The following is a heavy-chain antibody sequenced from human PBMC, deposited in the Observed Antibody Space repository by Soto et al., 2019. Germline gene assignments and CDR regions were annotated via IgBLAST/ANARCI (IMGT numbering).Heavy chain of an antibody. CDR2: INHSGST. Sequence: PSETLSLTCAVYGGSFSGYYWSWIRQPPGKGLEWIGEINHSGSTNYNPSLKSRVTISVDTSKNQFSLKLSSVTAADTAVYYCARVPRIPHIYNWNPWFDPWGQGTLVTVSS. V-gene: IGHV4-34*01. J-gene: IGHJ5*02. D-gene: IGHD1-20*01. CDR1: GGSFSGYY. CDR3: ARVPRIPHIYNWNPWFDP.